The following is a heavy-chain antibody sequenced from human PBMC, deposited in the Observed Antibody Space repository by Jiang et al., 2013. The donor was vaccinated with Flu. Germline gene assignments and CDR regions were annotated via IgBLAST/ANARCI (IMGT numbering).Heavy chain of an antibody. Sequence: QLLESGGGLVQPGGSLRLSCAASGFTFSSYAMSWVRQAPGKGLEWVSAISGSGGSTYYADSVKGRFTISRDNSKNTLYLQMNSLRAEDTAVYYCAKDLAHRGGGYYYGMDVWGQGTTVTVSS. V-gene: IGHV3-23*01. D-gene: IGHD1-14*01. CDR1: GFTFSSYA. CDR3: AKDLAHRGGGYYYGMDV. J-gene: IGHJ6*02. CDR2: ISGSGGST.